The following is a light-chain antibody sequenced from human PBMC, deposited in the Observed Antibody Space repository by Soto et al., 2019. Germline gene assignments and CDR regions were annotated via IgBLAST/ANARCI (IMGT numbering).Light chain of an antibody. CDR1: SSDVGSYDH. CDR3: ISYTGSSTSYV. CDR2: EVS. V-gene: IGLV2-14*01. J-gene: IGLJ1*01. Sequence: QSALTQPASVSGSPGQSITISCSGTSSDVGSYDHVAWYQQFPGKTPKLMIYEVSNRPSGVSSRFSGSKSGNTASLTISGLQAEEEADYYCISYTGSSTSYVFGTGTKLTVL.